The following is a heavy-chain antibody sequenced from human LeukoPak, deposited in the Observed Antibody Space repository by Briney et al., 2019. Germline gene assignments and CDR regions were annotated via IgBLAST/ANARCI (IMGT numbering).Heavy chain of an antibody. J-gene: IGHJ4*02. D-gene: IGHD3-3*01. CDR2: ISDAAGTT. Sequence: PGGSLRLSCAASGFTFSTFAMNWVRQAPGKGLEWVSTISDAAGTTYYADSVRGRFTISRDNSKNTLYLQMNSLRAEDTAVYYCAKGECWSAYYNWGQGTLVTVSS. CDR3: AKGECWSAYYN. CDR1: GFTFSTFA. V-gene: IGHV3-23*01.